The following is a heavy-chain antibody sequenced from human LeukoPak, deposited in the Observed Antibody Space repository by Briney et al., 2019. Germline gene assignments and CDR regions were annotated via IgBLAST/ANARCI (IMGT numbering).Heavy chain of an antibody. V-gene: IGHV4-34*01. Sequence: SETLSLTCAVYGGSFSGYYWSWIRQPPGKGLEWIGEINHSGSTNYNPSLKSRVTISVDTSKNQFSLKLSSVTAADTAVYYCARGAPYYYDSSGYYRSLGFDYWGQGTLVTVSS. J-gene: IGHJ4*02. CDR2: INHSGST. CDR1: GGSFSGYY. D-gene: IGHD3-22*01. CDR3: ARGAPYYYDSSGYYRSLGFDY.